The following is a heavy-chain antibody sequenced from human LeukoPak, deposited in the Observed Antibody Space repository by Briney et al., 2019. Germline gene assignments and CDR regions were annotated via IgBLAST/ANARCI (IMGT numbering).Heavy chain of an antibody. CDR1: GFTFSNAW. CDR2: VKRKIDGETT. Sequence: TGGSLRLSCAASGFTFSNAWMTWVRQAPGKGLEWVGRVKRKIDGETTDYAAAVKGRFAISRDDSKNTVYLQMNSPKTEDTALYYCTTDPAAYWGQGTLVTVSS. CDR3: TTDPAAY. V-gene: IGHV3-15*01. J-gene: IGHJ4*02.